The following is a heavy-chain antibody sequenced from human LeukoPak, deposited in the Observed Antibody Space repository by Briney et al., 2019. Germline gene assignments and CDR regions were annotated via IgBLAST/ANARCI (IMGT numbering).Heavy chain of an antibody. D-gene: IGHD5-24*01. CDR1: GYIFTNSY. CDR2: INPDGGNT. J-gene: IGHJ3*01. V-gene: IGHV1-46*01. Sequence: VASVKVSCKASGYIFTNSYIHWVRQAPGQVLEWMGLINPDGGNTNYAQNFQGRVTLTRDTSTSTVYMELSSLRSEDTAIYYCARIRDGYNDAYDLWGQGTVVTVPS. CDR3: ARIRDGYNDAYDL.